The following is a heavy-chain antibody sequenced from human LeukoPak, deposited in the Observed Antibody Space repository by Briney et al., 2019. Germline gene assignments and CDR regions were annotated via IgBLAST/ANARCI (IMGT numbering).Heavy chain of an antibody. V-gene: IGHV4-4*07. CDR2: IYTSGST. D-gene: IGHD4-17*01. J-gene: IGHJ6*02. CDR3: ARDRDYGDYYGMDV. Sequence: PSASLSLTCSVSGGSISSYYWSWIRQPAGKVLEWIGRIYTSGSTNYNPSLMSRVAMSVDTSKNQFSLKLSSVTAADTAVDYCARDRDYGDYYGMDVWGQGTTATVPS. CDR1: GGSISSYY.